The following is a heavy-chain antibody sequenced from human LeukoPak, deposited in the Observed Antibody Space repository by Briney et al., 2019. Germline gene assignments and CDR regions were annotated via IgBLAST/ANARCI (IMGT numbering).Heavy chain of an antibody. Sequence: SVKVSCKASGGTFSSYTISWVRQAPGQGLEWMGRIIPIFGTANYAQKFQGRVTITTDESTSTAYMELSSLRSEDTAVYYCARPPLYSGSYDANAFDIWGQGTTVTVSS. CDR1: GGTFSSYT. J-gene: IGHJ3*02. V-gene: IGHV1-69*05. D-gene: IGHD1-26*01. CDR2: IIPIFGTA. CDR3: ARPPLYSGSYDANAFDI.